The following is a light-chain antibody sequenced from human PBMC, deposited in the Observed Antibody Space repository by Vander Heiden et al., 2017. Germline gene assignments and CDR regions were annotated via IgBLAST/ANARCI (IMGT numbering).Light chain of an antibody. V-gene: IGKV3-20*01. CDR3: QQYGSSPSWT. Sequence: EIVLTQPPAPLSLSPGERATLSCRASQSVSSSYLAWYQQKPGQAPRLLIYGASSRATGIPDRFSGSGSGTDFTLTISRLEPEDFAVYYCQQYGSSPSWTFGQGTKVEIK. J-gene: IGKJ1*01. CDR2: GAS. CDR1: QSVSSSY.